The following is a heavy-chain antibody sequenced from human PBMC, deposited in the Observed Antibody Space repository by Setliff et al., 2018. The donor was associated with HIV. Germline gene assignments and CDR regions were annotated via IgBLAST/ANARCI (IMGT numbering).Heavy chain of an antibody. Sequence: SETLSLTCTVSGGSISSDSYHWTWIRQPAGKGLEWIGRISTSGSTNYNPSLRSRVTISVDTSKNQFSLKLSSVTAADTAVYYCARGRERSESQVLQPISYKGMDVWGQGTTVTVSS. CDR1: GGSISSDSYH. J-gene: IGHJ6*02. V-gene: IGHV4-61*02. CDR3: ARGRERSESQVLQPISYKGMDV. CDR2: ISTSGST. D-gene: IGHD2-2*01.